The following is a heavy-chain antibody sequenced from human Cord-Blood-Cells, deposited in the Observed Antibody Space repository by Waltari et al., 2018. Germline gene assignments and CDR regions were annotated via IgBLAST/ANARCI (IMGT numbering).Heavy chain of an antibody. CDR1: GFTFSSYG. CDR2: IWYDGSNK. CDR3: ARAEYWYFDL. Sequence: QVQLVESGGGVVQPGRSLRLPCAASGFTFSSYGMHWVRQAPGKGLEWVAVIWYDGSNKYYADSVKGRFTSPRDNSKNTLYLQMNSLRAEDTAVYYCARAEYWYFDLWGRGTLVTVSS. V-gene: IGHV3-33*01. J-gene: IGHJ2*01.